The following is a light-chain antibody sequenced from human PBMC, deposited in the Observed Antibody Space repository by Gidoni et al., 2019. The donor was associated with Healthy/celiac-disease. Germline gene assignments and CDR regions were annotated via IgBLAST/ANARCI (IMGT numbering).Light chain of an antibody. V-gene: IGLV3-16*01. CDR2: KDS. CDR3: LSADSSGTLVV. Sequence: SYELTQPPSVSVSLGQMARITCSGEAVPKKYAYWYQQKPGQFPVLVIYKDSERPSGIPERFSGSSSGTIVTLTISGVQAEDEADYYCLSADSSGTLVVFGGGTKLTVL. CDR1: AVPKKY. J-gene: IGLJ2*01.